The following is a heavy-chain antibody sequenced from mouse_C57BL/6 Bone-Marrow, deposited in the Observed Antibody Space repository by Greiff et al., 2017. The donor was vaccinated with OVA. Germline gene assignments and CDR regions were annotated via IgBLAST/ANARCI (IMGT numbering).Heavy chain of an antibody. J-gene: IGHJ4*01. V-gene: IGHV1-26*01. CDR2: INPNNGGT. Sequence: EVQLQQSGPELVKPRASVKISCKASGYTFTDYYMNWVKQSHGKSLEWIGDINPNNGGTSYNQKFKGKATLTVDKSSSTAYMELRSLTSEDSAVYYCARVPYGSSPYYAMDYWGQGTSVTVSS. CDR3: ARVPYGSSPYYAMDY. CDR1: GYTFTDYY. D-gene: IGHD1-1*01.